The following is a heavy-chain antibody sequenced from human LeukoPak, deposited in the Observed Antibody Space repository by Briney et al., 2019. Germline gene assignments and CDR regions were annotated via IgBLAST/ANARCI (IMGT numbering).Heavy chain of an antibody. V-gene: IGHV3-33*01. CDR3: ARERSGQWLINYFDY. D-gene: IGHD6-19*01. Sequence: GGSLRLSCAAPGFTFSDYGMHLVRQAPGKRLECVAVIWYDGSNKYYADSVKGRFTISRDNSKNTLYLQMNSLRAEDTAVYYCARERSGQWLINYFDYWGQGTLVTVSS. CDR2: IWYDGSNK. CDR1: GFTFSDYG. J-gene: IGHJ4*02.